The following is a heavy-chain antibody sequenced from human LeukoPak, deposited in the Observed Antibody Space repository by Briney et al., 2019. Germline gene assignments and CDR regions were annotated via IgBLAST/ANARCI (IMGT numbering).Heavy chain of an antibody. CDR3: ARELVRGVPNWYFDL. CDR1: GYTFTSYG. V-gene: IGHV1-18*01. D-gene: IGHD3-10*01. J-gene: IGHJ2*01. CDR2: ISAYNGNT. Sequence: GASVKVSCKASGYTFTSYGISWVRQAPGQGLEWMGWISAYNGNTNYAQKLQGRVTMTTDTSTSTAYMELRSLRSDDTAVYYCARELVRGVPNWYFDLWGRGTLVTVSS.